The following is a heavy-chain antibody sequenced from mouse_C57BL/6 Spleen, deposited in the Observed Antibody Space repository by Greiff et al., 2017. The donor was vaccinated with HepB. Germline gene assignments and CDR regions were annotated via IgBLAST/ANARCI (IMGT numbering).Heavy chain of an antibody. CDR1: GFTFSSYA. D-gene: IGHD1-1*01. J-gene: IGHJ3*01. Sequence: EVMLVESGGGLVKPGGSLKLSCAASGFTFSSYAMSWVRQTPEKRLEWVATISDGGSYTYYPDNVKGRFTISRDNAKNNLYLQMSHLKSEDTAMYYCARGGIYYYGSSPWFAYWGQGTLVTVSA. CDR3: ARGGIYYYGSSPWFAY. V-gene: IGHV5-4*03. CDR2: ISDGGSYT.